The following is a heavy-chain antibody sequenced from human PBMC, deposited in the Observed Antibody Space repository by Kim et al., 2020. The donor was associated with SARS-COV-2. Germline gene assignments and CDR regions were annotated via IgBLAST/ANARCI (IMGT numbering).Heavy chain of an antibody. CDR3: ASAWYYDILNWFDP. Sequence: NPSLKSRVTISLDTSKNQFSLKLSSVTAADTAVYYCASAWYYDILNWFDPWGQGTLVTVSS. V-gene: IGHV4-39*01. J-gene: IGHJ5*02. D-gene: IGHD3-9*01.